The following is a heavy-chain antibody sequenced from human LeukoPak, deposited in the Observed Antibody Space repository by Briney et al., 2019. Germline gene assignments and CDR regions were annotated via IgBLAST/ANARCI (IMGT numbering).Heavy chain of an antibody. CDR1: GGPIISHY. CDR3: VRDALEGYYSYYYMDV. D-gene: IGHD1-1*01. J-gene: IGHJ6*03. Sequence: SETLSLTCSVSGGPIISHYWSWIRQPPGKGLGCSGYISNSGSTDYNPSLRSRVTISINTPKNQFSLKLSSLTAADSAVYYCVRDALEGYYSYYYMDVWARGTTVTVSS. CDR2: ISNSGST. V-gene: IGHV4-59*11.